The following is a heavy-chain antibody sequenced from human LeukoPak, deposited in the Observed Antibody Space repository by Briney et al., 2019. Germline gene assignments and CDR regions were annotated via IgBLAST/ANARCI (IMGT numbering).Heavy chain of an antibody. J-gene: IGHJ4*02. V-gene: IGHV3-21*01. CDR3: ASTGGGSLIDY. Sequence: GGSLRLSCAASGFTFSSYSMNWVRQAPGKGLEWVSSISSSSSYIYYADSVKGRFTISRDNAKSSLYLQMNSLRAKDTAVYYCASTGGGSLIDYWGQGTLVTVSS. CDR1: GFTFSSYS. CDR2: ISSSSSYI. D-gene: IGHD1-26*01.